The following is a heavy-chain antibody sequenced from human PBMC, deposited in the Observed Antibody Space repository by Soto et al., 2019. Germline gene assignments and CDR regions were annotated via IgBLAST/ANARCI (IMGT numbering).Heavy chain of an antibody. V-gene: IGHV3-48*02. D-gene: IGHD3-22*01. CDR3: ARDRYYDSSGYPTGDAFDI. J-gene: IGHJ3*02. CDR2: ISSSSSTI. Sequence: GGSLRLSCAASGFTFSSYIMNWVRQAPGKGLEWVSYISSSSSTIYYADSVKGRFTISRDNAKNSLYLQMNSLRDEDTAVYYCARDRYYDSSGYPTGDAFDIWGQGTMVTVS. CDR1: GFTFSSYI.